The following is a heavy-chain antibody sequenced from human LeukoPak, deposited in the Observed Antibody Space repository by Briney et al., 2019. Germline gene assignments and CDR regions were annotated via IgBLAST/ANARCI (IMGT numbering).Heavy chain of an antibody. J-gene: IGHJ6*03. CDR1: GGSISSSIYY. CDR3: ARVTYYYGSGSYRGHYYYYMDV. CDR2: IYYSGST. V-gene: IGHV4-39*07. Sequence: SETLSLTCTVSGGSISSSIYYWGWIRQSPGKGLEWIGSIYYSGSTYYNPSLKSRVTLSVDTSKNQYSLKVTSVTAADTAVYYCARVTYYYGSGSYRGHYYYYMDVWGKGTTVTISS. D-gene: IGHD3-10*01.